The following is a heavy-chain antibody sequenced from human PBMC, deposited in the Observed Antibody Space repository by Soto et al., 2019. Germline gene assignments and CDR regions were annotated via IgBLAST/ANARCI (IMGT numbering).Heavy chain of an antibody. V-gene: IGHV4-31*03. CDR1: GESVKSGGYD. CDR2: IYYSGST. D-gene: IGHD6-13*01. J-gene: IGHJ6*03. Sequence: SETPDLASTVSGESVKSGGYDGTWKRQNPGKGLEWSGYIYYSGSTYYNPSLKSRVTISVDTSKNHFSLKLSSVTAADTAVYYCARARSSSWPYYYYYYMDVWGKRTTVTVSS. CDR3: ARARSSSWPYYYYYYMDV.